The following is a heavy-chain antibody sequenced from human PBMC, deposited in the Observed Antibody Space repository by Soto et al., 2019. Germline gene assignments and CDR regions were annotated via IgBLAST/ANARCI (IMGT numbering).Heavy chain of an antibody. CDR2: ITSSSSTI. Sequence: EVQLVESGGGLVQPGGSLRLSCAASGFTFSSYTMNWVRQAPGKGLEWVSYITSSSSTIYYADSVKGRFTISRDNAKNSLYLQMNSLRDEDTAAYYCARTLAAAAYYYYYGMDVWGQGTTVTVSS. D-gene: IGHD6-13*01. CDR3: ARTLAAAAYYYYYGMDV. V-gene: IGHV3-48*02. CDR1: GFTFSSYT. J-gene: IGHJ6*02.